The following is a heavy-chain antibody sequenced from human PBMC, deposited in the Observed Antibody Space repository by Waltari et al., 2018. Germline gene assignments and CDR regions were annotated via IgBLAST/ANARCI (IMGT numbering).Heavy chain of an antibody. CDR2: FDPEDGET. CDR1: GYTLTELS. V-gene: IGHV1-24*01. CDR3: AREGITGTTGY. D-gene: IGHD1-20*01. Sequence: QVQLVQSGAEVKKPGASVKVSCKVSGYTLTELSMHWVRQAPGKGLEWMGGFDPEDGETIYAQKFQGRVTITADKSTSTAYMELSSLRSEDTAVYYCAREGITGTTGYWGQGTLVTVSS. J-gene: IGHJ4*02.